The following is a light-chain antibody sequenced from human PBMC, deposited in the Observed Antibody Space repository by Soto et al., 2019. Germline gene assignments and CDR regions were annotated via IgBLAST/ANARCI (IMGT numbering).Light chain of an antibody. CDR1: SSNIGTNA. CDR3: AASDVSLNGYV. V-gene: IGLV1-44*01. J-gene: IGLJ1*01. Sequence: QSVLTQPPSASGTPGQRVTISCSGGSSNIGTNAVNWYQQLPGTAPKLLIYNNNQRPSGVPDRFSGSKSGTSASLAISGLQSEDEADYYSAASDVSLNGYVFGTGTKVTVL. CDR2: NNN.